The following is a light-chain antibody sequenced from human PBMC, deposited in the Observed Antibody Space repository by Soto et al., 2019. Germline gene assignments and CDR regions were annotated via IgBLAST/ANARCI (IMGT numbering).Light chain of an antibody. Sequence: QSVLTQPPSASGSPGQSVTISCTGTSSDVGGYNYVSWYQQHPGKAPKLMIYEVNKRPSGFPDRFSGSKSGNTASLSVSGLQAEDEADYYCSSYAGSNSVVFGGGTQLT. V-gene: IGLV2-8*01. CDR3: SSYAGSNSVV. CDR2: EVN. J-gene: IGLJ2*01. CDR1: SSDVGGYNY.